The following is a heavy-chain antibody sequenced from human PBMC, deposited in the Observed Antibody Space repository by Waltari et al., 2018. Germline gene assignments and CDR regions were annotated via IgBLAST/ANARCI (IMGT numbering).Heavy chain of an antibody. J-gene: IGHJ4*02. CDR2: TYYRSKWYN. Sequence: QVQLQQSGPGLVKPSQTLSLTCAISGDSVSSNIAAWNWIRQSPSRGLEWLGRTYYRSKWYNDYAVSVKSRITINPDTSKNQFSLQLNSVTSEDTVVYYCARSMFSSGWPHDYWGQGTLVTVSS. CDR1: GDSVSSNIAA. V-gene: IGHV6-1*01. D-gene: IGHD6-19*01. CDR3: ARSMFSSGWPHDY.